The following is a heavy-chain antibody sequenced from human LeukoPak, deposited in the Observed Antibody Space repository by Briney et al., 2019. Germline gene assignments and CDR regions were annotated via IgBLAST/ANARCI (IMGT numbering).Heavy chain of an antibody. J-gene: IGHJ3*02. CDR1: GGSISSSSYY. V-gene: IGHV4-39*01. D-gene: IGHD2-21*02. CDR2: IYYSGST. Sequence: SETLSLTCTVSGGSISSSSYYWGWIRQPPGKGLEWIGSIYYSGSTYYNPSLKSRVTISVDTSKNQFSLKLSSVTAADTAVYYCARHGIVVMTPDDAFDIWGQGTMVTVSS. CDR3: ARHGIVVMTPDDAFDI.